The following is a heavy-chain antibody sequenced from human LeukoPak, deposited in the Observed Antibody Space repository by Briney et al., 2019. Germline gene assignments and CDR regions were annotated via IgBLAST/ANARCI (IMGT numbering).Heavy chain of an antibody. V-gene: IGHV1-2*02. CDR2: IYPNSGAT. D-gene: IGHD3-22*01. CDR3: ARVLGSSGYYDTFDY. Sequence: GASVKVSCKTSGYTFTAYYMYWLRQAPGQGLECMGWIYPNSGATGYAQNFQGRVTMTRDTSVSTIYMELSRLRSDDTAVYYCARVLGSSGYYDTFDYWGQGTLVTVSS. J-gene: IGHJ4*02. CDR1: GYTFTAYY.